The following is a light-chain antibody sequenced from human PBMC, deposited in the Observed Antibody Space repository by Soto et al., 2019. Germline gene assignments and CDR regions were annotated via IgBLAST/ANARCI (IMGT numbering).Light chain of an antibody. CDR3: QQSYSTPVT. CDR2: AAS. Sequence: DIHMTQSPSSLSASVGDRVTITCRASQSMSSYLNWYQQKPGKAPKLLIYAASSLQSGVPSRFSGSGSGTDFTLTISSLQPEDFATYYCQQSYSTPVTFGPGTKVDIK. V-gene: IGKV1-39*01. J-gene: IGKJ3*01. CDR1: QSMSSY.